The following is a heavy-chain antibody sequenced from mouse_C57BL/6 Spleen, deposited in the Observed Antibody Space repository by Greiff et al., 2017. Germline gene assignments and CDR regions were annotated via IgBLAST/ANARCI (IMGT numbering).Heavy chain of an antibody. CDR2: IDPNSGGT. V-gene: IGHV1-72*01. CDR1: GYTFTSYW. Sequence: GYTFTSYWLHWVKQKPGRGLVWIERIDPNSGGTKYNEKFKSKATLTVDKPSSTAYMQLSSLTSEDSSVYNDARGYSNYGKAMDYWGHGPSVTSSS. D-gene: IGHD2-5*01. J-gene: IGHJ4*01. CDR3: ARGYSNYGKAMDY.